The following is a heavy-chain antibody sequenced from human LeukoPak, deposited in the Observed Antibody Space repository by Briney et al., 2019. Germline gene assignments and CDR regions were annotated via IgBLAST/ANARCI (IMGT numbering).Heavy chain of an antibody. CDR2: IYPSDSDT. V-gene: IGHV5-51*01. CDR3: VRLVAGRGQFDY. J-gene: IGHJ4*02. Sequence: GESLKISCKGSGYIFTSHWIGWVRQMPEKGLEWMGIIYPSDSDTRYSPSFQDQVTISADKSNNTAYLQWSSLKASDTVMYYCVRLVAGRGQFDYWGQGTLVTVSS. CDR1: GYIFTSHW. D-gene: IGHD6-19*01.